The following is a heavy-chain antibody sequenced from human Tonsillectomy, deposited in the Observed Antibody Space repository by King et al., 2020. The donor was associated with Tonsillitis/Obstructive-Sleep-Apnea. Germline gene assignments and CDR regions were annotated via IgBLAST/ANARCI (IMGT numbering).Heavy chain of an antibody. CDR3: ARGAGDFWSGPINWLDP. V-gene: IGHV7-4-1*02. D-gene: IGHD3-3*01. CDR1: GYTFTNYA. J-gene: IGHJ5*02. Sequence: VQLVESGSELKKPGASVKVSCKASGYTFTNYAMNWVRQAPGQGLEWMGWINTNTGNPTYAQGFTGQFVFSLDTSLSTAYLQISSLKTEDTAVYYCARGAGDFWSGPINWLDPWRQGTLVTVCS. CDR2: INTNTGNP.